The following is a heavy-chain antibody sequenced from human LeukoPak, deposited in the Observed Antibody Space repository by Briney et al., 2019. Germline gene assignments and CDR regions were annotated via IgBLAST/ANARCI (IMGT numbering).Heavy chain of an antibody. CDR3: AKISGRITMIVVVIRGQYYFDY. Sequence: GGTLRLSCAASGFTFSSYGMSWVRQAPGKGLEWVAVISYDGSDKYYADSVKGRFTISGDNSKNTQYLQMNSLRAEDTAVYYCAKISGRITMIVVVIRGQYYFDYWGQGTLVTVSS. D-gene: IGHD3-22*01. CDR2: ISYDGSDK. J-gene: IGHJ4*02. CDR1: GFTFSSYG. V-gene: IGHV3-30*18.